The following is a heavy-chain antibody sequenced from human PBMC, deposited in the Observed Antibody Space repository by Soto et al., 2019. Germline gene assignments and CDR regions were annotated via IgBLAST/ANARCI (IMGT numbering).Heavy chain of an antibody. Sequence: PGGSLRLSCAASGFTFSSNYMSWVRQDPGKGLEWVSVIYSGGSTYYADSVKGRFTISRDNSKNTLYLQMNSLRAEDTAVYYCAREVGFSGSYGFDIWGQGTMVTVSS. V-gene: IGHV3-66*01. CDR3: AREVGFSGSYGFDI. J-gene: IGHJ3*02. D-gene: IGHD3-10*01. CDR1: GFTFSSNY. CDR2: IYSGGST.